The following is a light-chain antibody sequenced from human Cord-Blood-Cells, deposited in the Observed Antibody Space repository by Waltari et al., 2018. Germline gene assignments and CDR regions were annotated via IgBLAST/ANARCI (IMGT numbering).Light chain of an antibody. CDR1: SSDVGSYNL. J-gene: IGLJ1*01. CDR3: CSYAGSSTFV. V-gene: IGLV2-23*01. CDR2: EGS. Sequence: QSALTQPASVSGSPGQSITISCTGTSSDVGSYNLVSWYQQHPGKAHKFMIYEGSKRPSGVSKRFSGSKSGNTASLTISGLQAEDEADYYCCSYAGSSTFVFGTGTKVTVL.